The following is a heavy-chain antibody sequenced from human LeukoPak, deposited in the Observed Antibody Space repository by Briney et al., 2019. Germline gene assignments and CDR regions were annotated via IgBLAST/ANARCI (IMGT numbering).Heavy chain of an antibody. D-gene: IGHD5-12*01. J-gene: IGHJ4*02. CDR1: GLTFSDYY. Sequence: KPGQSLSLSCAASGLTFSDYYMSWIRQPPGEVLEWVSYISSRGSTIYYADSVKGRFTISRDNAKKSLYLQMNSLRAEDTAVYYCARGYSGYAYDCWGQRTLVTV. V-gene: IGHV3-11*04. CDR3: ARGYSGYAYDC. CDR2: ISSRGSTI.